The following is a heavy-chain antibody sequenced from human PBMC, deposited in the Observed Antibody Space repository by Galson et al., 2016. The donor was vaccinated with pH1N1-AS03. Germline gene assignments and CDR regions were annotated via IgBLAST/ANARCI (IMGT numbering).Heavy chain of an antibody. Sequence: SLRLSCAASGFLFNIHDMHWVRQAPGKGLQWVAVALTDGSNKYYEDSVKGRFTISRDNSKNTLSLQMNNLRAEDTAMYYCATGQVDDTDYWGQGTLVTVSS. J-gene: IGHJ4*02. D-gene: IGHD3-22*01. V-gene: IGHV3-33*01. CDR2: ALTDGSNK. CDR3: ATGQVDDTDY. CDR1: GFLFNIHD.